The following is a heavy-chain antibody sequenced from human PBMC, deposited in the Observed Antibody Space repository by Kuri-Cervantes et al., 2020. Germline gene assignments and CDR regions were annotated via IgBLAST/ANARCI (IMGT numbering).Heavy chain of an antibody. J-gene: IGHJ5*02. V-gene: IGHV3-9*01. CDR1: GFTFNECG. CDR3: ARVVVVAATSNWFDP. CDR2: INWNSNTV. Sequence: SLKISCAASGFTFNECGMHWVRQLPGKGLEWVSGINWNSNTVGYADSVKGRFTISRDNAKNSLYLQMNSLGAEDTAVYYCARVVVVAATSNWFDPWGQGTLVTVSS. D-gene: IGHD2-15*01.